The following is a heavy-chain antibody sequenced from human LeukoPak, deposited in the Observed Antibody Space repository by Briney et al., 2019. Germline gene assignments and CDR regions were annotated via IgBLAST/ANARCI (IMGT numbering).Heavy chain of an antibody. V-gene: IGHV4-59*01. CDR2: IYYSGST. CDR3: ARESGAGYNSYYYYGMDV. Sequence: SETLSLTCTVSGGSISSYYWGWIRQPPGKGLEWIGYIYYSGSTNYNPSLKSRVTISVDTSKNQFSLKLSSVTAADTAVYYCARESGAGYNSYYYYGMDVWGQGTTVTVSS. CDR1: GGSISSYY. J-gene: IGHJ6*02. D-gene: IGHD5-24*01.